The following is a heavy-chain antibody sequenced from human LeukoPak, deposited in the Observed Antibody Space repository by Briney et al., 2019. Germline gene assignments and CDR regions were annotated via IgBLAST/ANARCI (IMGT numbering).Heavy chain of an antibody. V-gene: IGHV3-23*01. J-gene: IGHJ1*01. D-gene: IGHD5-12*01. CDR1: GFTFRGYA. CDR2: ISESSRFI. Sequence: PGGSLRLSCGASGFTFRGYAMSWVRQAPGKGLEWVSGISESSRFIHHADSVKGRFTISRDDSTSTLHLQMNSLKAEDTAVYYCAKSAYAGYDWGYMGQSWGQGTLVTVSS. CDR3: AKSAYAGYDWGYMGQS.